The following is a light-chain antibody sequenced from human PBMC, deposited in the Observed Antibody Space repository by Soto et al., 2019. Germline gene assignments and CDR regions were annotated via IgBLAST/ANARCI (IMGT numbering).Light chain of an antibody. Sequence: QLVLTQPPSASGAPGQRVTISCSGSNSNIGRDNVYWYQHLPGTTPKLLIYRNNQRPSGVPDRFSGFKSGTSASLAISGLRSEDESDYYCAAWDDSLSGVVFGGGTKLTVL. CDR2: RNN. V-gene: IGLV1-47*01. CDR3: AAWDDSLSGVV. CDR1: NSNIGRDN. J-gene: IGLJ2*01.